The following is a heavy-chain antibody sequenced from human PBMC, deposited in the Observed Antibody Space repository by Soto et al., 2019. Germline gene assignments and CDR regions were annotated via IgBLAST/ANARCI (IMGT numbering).Heavy chain of an antibody. D-gene: IGHD6-19*01. CDR3: TTGAVAGHYYYYGMDV. CDR1: GFTFSNAW. Sequence: GGSLRLSCAASGFTFSNAWMSWVRQAPGKGLEWVGRIKSKTDGGTTDYAAPVKGRFTISRDDSKNTLYLQMNSLKTEDTAVYYCTTGAVAGHYYYYGMDVWGQGTTVTVS. J-gene: IGHJ6*02. CDR2: IKSKTDGGTT. V-gene: IGHV3-15*01.